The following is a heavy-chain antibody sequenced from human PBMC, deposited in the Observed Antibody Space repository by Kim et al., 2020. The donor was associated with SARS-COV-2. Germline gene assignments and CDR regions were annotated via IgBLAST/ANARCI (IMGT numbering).Heavy chain of an antibody. Sequence: SETLSLTCTVSGGSISSGDYYWSWIRQPPGKGLEWIGYIYYSGSTYYNPSLKSRVTISVDTSKNQFSLKLSSVTAAATAVYYCARDVGSSWYGRWFDPWGQGTLVTVSS. D-gene: IGHD6-13*01. CDR2: IYYSGST. CDR3: ARDVGSSWYGRWFDP. V-gene: IGHV4-30-4*01. J-gene: IGHJ5*02. CDR1: GGSISSGDYY.